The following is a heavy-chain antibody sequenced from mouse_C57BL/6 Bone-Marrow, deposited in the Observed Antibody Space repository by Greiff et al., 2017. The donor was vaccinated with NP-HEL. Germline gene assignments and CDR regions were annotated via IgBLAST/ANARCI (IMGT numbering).Heavy chain of an antibody. J-gene: IGHJ3*01. D-gene: IGHD3-2*02. CDR2: IDPSDSYT. CDR1: GYTFTSYW. CDR3: ARDGSSGPAWFAY. Sequence: QSCKASGYTFTSYWMQWVKQRPGQGLEWIGEIDPSDSYTNYNQKFKGKATLTVDTSSSTAYMQLSSLTSEDSAVYYCARDGSSGPAWFAYWGQGTRVTVSA. V-gene: IGHV1-50*01.